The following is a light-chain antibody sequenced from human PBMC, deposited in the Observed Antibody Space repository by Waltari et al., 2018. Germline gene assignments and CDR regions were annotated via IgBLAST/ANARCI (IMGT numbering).Light chain of an antibody. CDR3: QQYNSWPPYT. CDR1: QGVSSN. Sequence: EIVMTQSPATLSVSPGERATLSCRASQGVSSNLAWYQQKPGQAPRLLIYGASSRATGIPCRFSGSGSGTDFTLTMSSLQSEDFAVYYCQQYNSWPPYTFGQGTKLQIK. CDR2: GAS. V-gene: IGKV3-15*01. J-gene: IGKJ2*01.